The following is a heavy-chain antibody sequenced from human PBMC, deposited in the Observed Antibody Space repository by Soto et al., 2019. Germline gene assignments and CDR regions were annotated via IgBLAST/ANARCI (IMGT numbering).Heavy chain of an antibody. Sequence: PSETLSLTCTVSGGSISSGGYYWSWIRQHPGKGLEWIGYIYYSGSTYYNPSLKSRVTISVDTSKNQFSLKLSSVTAADTAVYYCARGHLREVVAATVRFDPWGQGTLVTVSS. J-gene: IGHJ5*02. CDR1: GGSISSGGYY. D-gene: IGHD2-15*01. CDR2: IYYSGST. V-gene: IGHV4-31*03. CDR3: ARGHLREVVAATVRFDP.